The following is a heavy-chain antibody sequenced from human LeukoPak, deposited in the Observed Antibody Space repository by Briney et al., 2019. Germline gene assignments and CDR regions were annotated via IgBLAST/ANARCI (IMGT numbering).Heavy chain of an antibody. Sequence: GGSLRLSCAASGFTFSSYAMHWVRQAPGKGLEWVAVISYDGSNKYYADSVKGRFTISRDNSKNTLYLQMNSLRAEDTAVYYCARWTSSSWFFDYWGQGTLVTVSS. CDR1: GFTFSSYA. CDR3: ARWTSSSWFFDY. J-gene: IGHJ4*02. V-gene: IGHV3-30-3*01. CDR2: ISYDGSNK. D-gene: IGHD6-13*01.